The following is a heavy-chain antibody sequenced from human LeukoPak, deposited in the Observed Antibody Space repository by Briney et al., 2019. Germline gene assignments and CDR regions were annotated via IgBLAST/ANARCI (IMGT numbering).Heavy chain of an antibody. J-gene: IGHJ3*02. CDR3: ARGLSSVNDAFDI. V-gene: IGHV3-23*01. D-gene: IGHD3-10*01. Sequence: GGSLRLSCAASAFFFSSYAMKWVRQAPGEGVEWVSGICASGSSTYYADSVKGRFTISRDNSKTTLYLQMNSLRAEDTAVYYCARGLSSVNDAFDIWGQGTMVTVSS. CDR1: AFFFSSYA. CDR2: ICASGSST.